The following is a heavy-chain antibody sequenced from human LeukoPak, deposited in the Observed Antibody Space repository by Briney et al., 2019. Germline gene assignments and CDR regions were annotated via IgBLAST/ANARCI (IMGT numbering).Heavy chain of an antibody. CDR3: ARDYGGSDSVYFDY. V-gene: IGHV1-46*02. CDR2: INPSDGSA. CDR1: GYSFNPYY. Sequence: ASVKVSCKASGYSFNPYYIHWVRQAPGQGLEWTGIINPSDGSANYAQKLQGRVTMTTDTSTSTANMELRSLRSDDTAVYYCARDYGGSDSVYFDYWGQGTLVTVSS. D-gene: IGHD2-15*01. J-gene: IGHJ4*02.